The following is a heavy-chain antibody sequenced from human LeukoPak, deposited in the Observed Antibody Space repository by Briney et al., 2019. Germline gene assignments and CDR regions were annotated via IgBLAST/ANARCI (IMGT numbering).Heavy chain of an antibody. Sequence: PGGSLRLSCAASGFTFSSYEMNWVRQAPGKGLEWVSSISSSSSYIYYADSVKGRFTISRDNAKNSLYLQMNSLRAEDTVVYYCARDGGLVVEMATINFDYWGQGTLVTVPS. CDR1: GFTFSSYE. CDR3: ARDGGLVVEMATINFDY. J-gene: IGHJ4*02. CDR2: ISSSSSYI. D-gene: IGHD5-24*01. V-gene: IGHV3-21*01.